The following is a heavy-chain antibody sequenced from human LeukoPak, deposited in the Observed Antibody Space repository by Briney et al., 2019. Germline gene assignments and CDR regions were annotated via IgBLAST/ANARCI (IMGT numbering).Heavy chain of an antibody. CDR3: ARAKVTYDFWSGYYEFDY. Sequence: GGSLRLSCAASGFTFSSYGMHWVRQAPGKGLEWVANIKQDGSEKYYVDSVKGRFTISRDNAKDSLYLQMNSLRAEDTAVYYCARAKVTYDFWSGYYEFDYWGQGTLVTVSS. V-gene: IGHV3-7*01. J-gene: IGHJ4*02. CDR1: GFTFSSYG. CDR2: IKQDGSEK. D-gene: IGHD3-3*01.